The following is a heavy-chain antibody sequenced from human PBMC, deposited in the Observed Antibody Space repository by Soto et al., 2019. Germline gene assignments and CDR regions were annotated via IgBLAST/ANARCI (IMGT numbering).Heavy chain of an antibody. CDR2: IYPGDSDT. D-gene: IGHD3-3*01. J-gene: IGHJ4*02. V-gene: IGHV5-51*01. CDR3: ARHRILDSYHHYFDY. CDR1: GYSFTSYW. Sequence: GESLKISCKGSGYSFTSYWIGWVRQMPGKGLEWMGIIYPGDSDTRYSPSFQGQVTISADKSISTAYLQWSSLRSEDTAVYYCARHRILDSYHHYFDYWGQGTLVTVSS.